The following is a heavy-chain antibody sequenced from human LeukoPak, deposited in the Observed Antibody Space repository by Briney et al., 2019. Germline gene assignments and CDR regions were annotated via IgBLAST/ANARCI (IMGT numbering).Heavy chain of an antibody. CDR1: GGSVSSGNYY. J-gene: IGHJ4*02. D-gene: IGHD4-17*01. V-gene: IGHV4-61*01. CDR3: ARADYDALDY. Sequence: SETLSLTCTVSGGSVSSGNYYWSWIRQPPGKGLEWIGYIYYSGSTNYNPSLKSRVTISVDTSKNQFSLKLRSVTAADTAVYYRARADYDALDYWGQGTLVTVSS. CDR2: IYYSGST.